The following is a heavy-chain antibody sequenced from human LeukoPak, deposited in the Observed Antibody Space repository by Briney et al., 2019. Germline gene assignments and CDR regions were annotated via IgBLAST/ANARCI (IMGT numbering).Heavy chain of an antibody. CDR2: IYYSGST. J-gene: IGHJ4*02. Sequence: SETLSLTCTVSGGSISSSTYYWGWIRQPPGKGLEWIGSIYYSGSTYYNPSLKSRVTISVDTSKNQFSLKLSSVTAADTAVYYCARGRGVMDYWGQGTLVTVSS. CDR1: GGSISSSTYY. V-gene: IGHV4-39*07. D-gene: IGHD3-10*01. CDR3: ARGRGVMDY.